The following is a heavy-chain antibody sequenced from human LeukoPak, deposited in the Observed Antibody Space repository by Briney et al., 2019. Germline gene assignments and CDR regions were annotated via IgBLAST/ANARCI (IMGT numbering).Heavy chain of an antibody. J-gene: IGHJ5*02. D-gene: IGHD2-15*01. CDR3: ARGLGYCSGGSCYSEWDNWFDP. Sequence: ASVKVSCKASGYTFTSYDINWVRQATGQGLEWMGWMNPNSGNTGYAQKFQGRVIMTRNTSISTAHMELSSLRSEDTAVYYCARGLGYCSGGSCYSEWDNWFDPWGQGTLVTVSS. V-gene: IGHV1-8*01. CDR1: GYTFTSYD. CDR2: MNPNSGNT.